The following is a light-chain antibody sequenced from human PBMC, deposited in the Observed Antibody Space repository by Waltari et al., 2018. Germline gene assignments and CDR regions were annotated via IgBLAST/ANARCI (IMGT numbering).Light chain of an antibody. CDR2: DVS. J-gene: IGLJ2*01. V-gene: IGLV2-14*03. Sequence: QSALTQPASVSGSPGQPSTISCTGTSSVVGGYNYCSWYQHHPGKAPKLMIYDVSNRPSGVSNRFSGSKSGNTASLTISGLQAEDEADYYCSSYTSSSTLVVFGGGTKLTVL. CDR3: SSYTSSSTLVV. CDR1: SSVVGGYNY.